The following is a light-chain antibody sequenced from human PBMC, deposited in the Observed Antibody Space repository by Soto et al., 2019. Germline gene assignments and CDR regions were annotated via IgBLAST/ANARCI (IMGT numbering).Light chain of an antibody. V-gene: IGKV3-20*01. CDR1: QTVSSTY. Sequence: ENVLTQSPGTLSLSPGERATLSCRASQTVSSTYLAWYQLKPGQAPRLLIYGASSRATGIPDRFSGTVSGTDFTLTISRLEPEDFAVYYCQQYGSSPITFGQGTRLEIK. J-gene: IGKJ5*01. CDR3: QQYGSSPIT. CDR2: GAS.